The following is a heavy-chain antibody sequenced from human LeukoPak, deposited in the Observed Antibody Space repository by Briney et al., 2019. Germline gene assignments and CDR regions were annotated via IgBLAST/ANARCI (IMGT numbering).Heavy chain of an antibody. CDR1: GFTFSSYN. CDR3: ARALEIGSITYYYRYFQH. D-gene: IGHD3-22*01. Sequence: GGSLRLSCVASGFTFSSYNMHWVRQSPGKGLEWVAVIAYDGGIKYYADSVKGRFTISKDDSKNTLYLQMNSLRPEDTAVYYCARALEIGSITYYYRYFQHWGQGTLVTVSS. J-gene: IGHJ1*01. V-gene: IGHV3-30-3*01. CDR2: IAYDGGIK.